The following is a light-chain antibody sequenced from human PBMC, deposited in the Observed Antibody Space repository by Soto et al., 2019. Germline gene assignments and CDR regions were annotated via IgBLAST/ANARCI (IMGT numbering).Light chain of an antibody. Sequence: EIVLTQSPGILSLSPGEGATLSCRASQSVSSSNLAWYQQKPGQAPRLLIYLASSRATGIPDRFSGSGFGTAFTLNISSLEPEDFAVYYCQQYGSSWTFGPGTKVDIK. J-gene: IGKJ1*01. CDR3: QQYGSSWT. CDR1: QSVSSSN. V-gene: IGKV3-20*01. CDR2: LAS.